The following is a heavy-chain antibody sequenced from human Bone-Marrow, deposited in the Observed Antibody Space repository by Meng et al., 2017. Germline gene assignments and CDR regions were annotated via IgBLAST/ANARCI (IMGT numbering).Heavy chain of an antibody. CDR1: GFTLGNNW. J-gene: IGHJ4*02. D-gene: IGHD5-24*01. CDR2: IKQDGSGT. V-gene: IGHV3-7*01. CDR3: ARARWLQAKYYLDY. Sequence: GESLKIPCVASGFTLGNNWMSWVRQAPGKGLEWVANIKQDGSGTYYVDSVKGRFIISRDNAKNSLFLQMDSLRAEDTAVYYCARARWLQAKYYLDYWGQGTLVTVSS.